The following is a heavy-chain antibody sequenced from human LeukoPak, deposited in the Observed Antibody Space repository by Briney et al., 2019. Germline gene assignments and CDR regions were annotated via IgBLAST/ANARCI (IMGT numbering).Heavy chain of an antibody. V-gene: IGHV1-2*02. D-gene: IGHD4-23*01. CDR2: INPDSGGT. CDR3: AISDYGGKSPPLDY. J-gene: IGHJ4*02. Sequence: ASVTVCCKASGYTFTGYFIHWVRQAPGQGLEWMGWINPDSGGTNYAQKFQGRVTMTRDTSISTAYMELSRLRSDDTAVYYCAISDYGGKSPPLDYWGQGTLATVSS. CDR1: GYTFTGYF.